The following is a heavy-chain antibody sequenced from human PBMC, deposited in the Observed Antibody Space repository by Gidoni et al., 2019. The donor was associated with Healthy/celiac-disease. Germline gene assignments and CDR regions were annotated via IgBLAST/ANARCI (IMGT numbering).Heavy chain of an antibody. CDR1: GYSLSSGYY. D-gene: IGHD1-26*01. Sequence: QVQLQESGPGLVKPSETLSLTCAVSGYSLSSGYYWGWIRQPPGKGLEWIGSIYHSGSTYYNPSLKSRVTISVDTSKNQFSLKLSSVTAADTAVYYCARDWPSALGATTAPLDYWGQGTLVTVSS. V-gene: IGHV4-38-2*02. CDR2: IYHSGST. J-gene: IGHJ4*02. CDR3: ARDWPSALGATTAPLDY.